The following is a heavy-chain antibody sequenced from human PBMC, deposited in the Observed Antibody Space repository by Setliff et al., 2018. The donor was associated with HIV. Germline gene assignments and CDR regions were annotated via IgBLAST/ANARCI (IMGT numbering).Heavy chain of an antibody. CDR3: ARGSRQLTIFGVVFKTNYYFMDV. D-gene: IGHD3-3*01. CDR1: GGSINSFY. V-gene: IGHV4-4*07. CDR2: IFASGNT. J-gene: IGHJ6*03. Sequence: SETLSLTCTVSGGSINSFYWNWVRQPAGGGLEWIGRIFASGNTNYNPSLKSRVTMSVDTSKNQFSLTLNSVTAADTAVYYCARGSRQLTIFGVVFKTNYYFMDVWGKGTAVTVSS.